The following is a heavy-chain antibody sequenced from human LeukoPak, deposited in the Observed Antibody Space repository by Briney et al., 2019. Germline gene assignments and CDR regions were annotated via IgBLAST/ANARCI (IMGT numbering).Heavy chain of an antibody. Sequence: PSETLSLTCTVSGGSISNNYWSWIRQPPEKGLEWIGYIYDSGSTNYNPSLKRRPTISVDTSKNQFSLKLSSVTAADSAVYYCARSYGDYITGAYAFDVWGQGTMVTVSS. CDR1: GGSISNNY. V-gene: IGHV4-59*08. CDR3: ARSYGDYITGAYAFDV. J-gene: IGHJ3*01. D-gene: IGHD4-17*01. CDR2: IYDSGST.